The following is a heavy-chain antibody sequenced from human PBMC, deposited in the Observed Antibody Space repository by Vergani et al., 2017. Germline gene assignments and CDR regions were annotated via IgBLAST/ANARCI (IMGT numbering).Heavy chain of an antibody. CDR3: ARTAIFILRYFHWDL. J-gene: IGHJ4*02. V-gene: IGHV4-39*01. D-gene: IGHD3-9*01. CDR2: IYHSGGA. Sequence: QLHLQESGPGLVKPSETLSLTCTVSGGSITRSSYYWGWIRQPPGKGLEWIGNIYHSGGAYYNPSLKGRVTISVDTSKNQFSLEVTSVTAADTAIYFCARTAIFILRYFHWDLWGQGSLVTVSS. CDR1: GGSITRSSYY.